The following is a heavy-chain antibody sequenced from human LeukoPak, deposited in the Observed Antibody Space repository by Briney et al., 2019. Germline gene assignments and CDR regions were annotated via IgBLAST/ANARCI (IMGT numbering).Heavy chain of an antibody. Sequence: GGSLRLSCAASGFTFSSYAMSWVRQAPGKGLEWVSTISDYGTSANYADSVKGRFTISRDNSKNTLYPQMNSLRAEDTAVYYCAKGDDYSNSYYFDYWGQGTLVTVSS. D-gene: IGHD4-11*01. CDR2: ISDYGTSA. CDR1: GFTFSSYA. CDR3: AKGDDYSNSYYFDY. J-gene: IGHJ4*02. V-gene: IGHV3-23*01.